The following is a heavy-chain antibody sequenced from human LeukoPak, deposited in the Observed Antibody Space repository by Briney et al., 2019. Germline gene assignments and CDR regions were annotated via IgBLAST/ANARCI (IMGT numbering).Heavy chain of an antibody. CDR3: ARDYYDSSAGFDY. CDR1: GYTFTGYY. J-gene: IGHJ4*02. CDR2: ISAYNGNA. Sequence: ASVKVSCKASGYTFTGYYMHWVRQAPGQGLEWMGWISAYNGNANYAQKLQGRVTMTTDTSTSTAYMELRSLRSDDTAVYYCARDYYDSSAGFDYWGQGTLVTVSS. D-gene: IGHD3-22*01. V-gene: IGHV1-18*04.